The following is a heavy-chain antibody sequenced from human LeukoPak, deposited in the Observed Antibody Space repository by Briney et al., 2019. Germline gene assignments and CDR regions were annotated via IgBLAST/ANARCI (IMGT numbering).Heavy chain of an antibody. CDR2: IHPDGSQK. D-gene: IGHD2-2*01. CDR1: GIPLRC. CDR3: AGWYHLDY. Sequence: GGSLRLSCAASGIPLRCWVRQAPGQGLEWVAEIHPDGSQKFYLASVRGRFTISRDNSKNTLYLQMNSLRAEDTAMYYRAGWYHLDYWGQGTLVTVSS. J-gene: IGHJ4*02. V-gene: IGHV3-7*03.